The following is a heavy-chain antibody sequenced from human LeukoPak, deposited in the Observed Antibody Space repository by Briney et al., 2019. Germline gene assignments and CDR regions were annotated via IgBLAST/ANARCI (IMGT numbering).Heavy chain of an antibody. CDR3: ARRGNSLDY. J-gene: IGHJ4*02. D-gene: IGHD4-23*01. Sequence: PSETLSLTCTVSGGSINNYYWSWIRQPPGKGLEWIGYIYYSGSTYYNPSLKGRVTISVDTSKNQFSLKLSSVTAADTAVYYRARRGNSLDYWGQGTLVTVSS. V-gene: IGHV4-59*01. CDR1: GGSINNYY. CDR2: IYYSGST.